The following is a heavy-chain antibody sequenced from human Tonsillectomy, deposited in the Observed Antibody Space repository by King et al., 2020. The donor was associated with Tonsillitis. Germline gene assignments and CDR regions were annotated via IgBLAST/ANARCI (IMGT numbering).Heavy chain of an antibody. CDR3: ARHPRGGLLLFGKDIQFDY. CDR2: VYYSGST. D-gene: IGHD3-22*01. Sequence: LQLQESGPGLVKPSETLSLTCTVSGGSISSSSYYWGWIRQPPGKGLEWIGRVYYSGSTYYNPSLRSRVTISVDTSKNEFSLKLSSVTSAATAVFFCARHPRGGLLLFGKDIQFDYWGQGTLVTVSS. CDR1: GGSISSSSYY. J-gene: IGHJ4*02. V-gene: IGHV4-39*01.